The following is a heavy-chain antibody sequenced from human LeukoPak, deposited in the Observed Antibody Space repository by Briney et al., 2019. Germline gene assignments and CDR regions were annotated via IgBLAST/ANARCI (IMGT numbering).Heavy chain of an antibody. CDR2: ISYDGSNK. CDR1: GFSFNNYR. Sequence: GGSLRLSCVASGFSFNNYRMTWVRQAPGKGLEWVAVISYDGSNKYYADSVKGRFTISRDNSKNTLYLQMNSLRAEDTAVYYCARDLIAVAGDVLDYWGQGTLVTVSS. CDR3: ARDLIAVAGDVLDY. V-gene: IGHV3-30-3*01. D-gene: IGHD6-19*01. J-gene: IGHJ4*02.